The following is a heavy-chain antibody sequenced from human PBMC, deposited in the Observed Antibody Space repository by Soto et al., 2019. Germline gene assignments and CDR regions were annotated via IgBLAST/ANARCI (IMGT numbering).Heavy chain of an antibody. CDR3: ARWLMGGYKGGYYFDY. Sequence: SETLSLTCTVSGGSISSSSYYWGWIRQPPGKGLEWIGSIYYSGSTYYNPSLKSRVTISVDTSKNQFSLKLSSVTAADTAVYYCARWLMGGYKGGYYFDYWGQGTLVTVSS. CDR2: IYYSGST. V-gene: IGHV4-39*01. D-gene: IGHD1-1*01. CDR1: GGSISSSSYY. J-gene: IGHJ4*02.